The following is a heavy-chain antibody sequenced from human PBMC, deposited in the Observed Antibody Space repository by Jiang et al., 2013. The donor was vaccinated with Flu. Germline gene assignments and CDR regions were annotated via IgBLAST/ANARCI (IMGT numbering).Heavy chain of an antibody. CDR3: ARFGYGYGMDV. CDR2: INHSGST. V-gene: IGHV4-34*01. CDR1: GGSFSGYY. J-gene: IGHJ6*02. Sequence: LLKPSETLSLTCAVYGGSFSGYYWSWIRQPPGKGLEWIGEINHSGSTNNNPSLKSRVTISVDTSKNQFSLKLSSVTAADTAVYYCARFGYGYGMDVWGQGTTVTVSS. D-gene: IGHD5-12*01.